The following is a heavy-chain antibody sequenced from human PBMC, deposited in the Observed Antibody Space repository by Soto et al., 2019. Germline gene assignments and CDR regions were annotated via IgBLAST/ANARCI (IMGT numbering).Heavy chain of an antibody. J-gene: IGHJ4*02. D-gene: IGHD6-19*01. CDR3: AKTITVSPSDDSRGRGALIDH. V-gene: IGHV3-30*18. CDR1: GFTFSVFG. CDR2: ISHAGNSK. Sequence: QVHLVESGGGVVQPGGSLRLSCAASGFTFSVFGMHWVRQAPGKGPEGVAVISHAGNSKHYADSVKGRFTISRDNAKNTLSLLIDSLRPDDTALYYCAKTITVSPSDDSRGRGALIDHWGQGTLVTVSS.